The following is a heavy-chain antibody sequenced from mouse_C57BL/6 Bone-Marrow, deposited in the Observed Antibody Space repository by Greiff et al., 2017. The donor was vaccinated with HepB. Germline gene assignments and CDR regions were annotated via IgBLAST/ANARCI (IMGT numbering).Heavy chain of an antibody. CDR2: IDPSDSYT. D-gene: IGHD2-5*01. Sequence: QVQLQQPGAELVKPGASVKLSCKASGYTFTSYWMQRVKQRPGQGLEWIGEIDPSDSYTNYNQKFKGKATLTVDTSSSTAYMQLSSLTSEDSAVYYCALYYSNLYFDVWGTGTTVTVSS. CDR1: GYTFTSYW. CDR3: ALYYSNLYFDV. V-gene: IGHV1-50*01. J-gene: IGHJ1*03.